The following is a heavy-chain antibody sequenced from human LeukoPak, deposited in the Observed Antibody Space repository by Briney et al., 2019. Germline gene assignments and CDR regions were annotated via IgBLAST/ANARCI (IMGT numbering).Heavy chain of an antibody. V-gene: IGHV3-23*01. D-gene: IGHD3-3*01. Sequence: GGSLRLSCAASGFTFSSYAMSWVRQAPGKGLEWVSAISGSGRSTYSADLVKWRYTIYRDNSKNTLYMQMNSLRAEDTAVYHCARHCLYYDFWCGYYFPELYYYFMDVWGKGTTVTVSS. CDR1: GFTFSSYA. CDR2: ISGSGRST. J-gene: IGHJ6*03. CDR3: ARHCLYYDFWCGYYFPELYYYFMDV.